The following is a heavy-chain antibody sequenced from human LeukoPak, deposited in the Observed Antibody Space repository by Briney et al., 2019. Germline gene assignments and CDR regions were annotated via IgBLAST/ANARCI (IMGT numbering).Heavy chain of an antibody. Sequence: GRSLRLPCAASGFTFSSYAMHWVRQAPGKGLEWVAVISYDGSNKYYADSVKGRFTISRDNSKNTLYLQMNSLRAEDTAVYYCARVYNWNYPHLGPYYFDYWGQGTLVTVSS. CDR3: ARVYNWNYPHLGPYYFDY. CDR1: GFTFSSYA. D-gene: IGHD1-7*01. V-gene: IGHV3-30*16. J-gene: IGHJ4*02. CDR2: ISYDGSNK.